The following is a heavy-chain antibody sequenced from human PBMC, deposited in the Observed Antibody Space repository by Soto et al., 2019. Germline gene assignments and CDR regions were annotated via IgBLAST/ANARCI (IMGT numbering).Heavy chain of an antibody. Sequence: GGSLRLSCAASGFTFSSYAMSWVRQAPGKGLEWVSGISGSGGSTYYADSVKGRFTISRDNSKNTVYLQMSSLRAEDTAVYYCAKVAGDIVATNWNHSRYYMDVWSRGTTVTVSS. V-gene: IGHV3-23*01. J-gene: IGHJ6*03. CDR3: AKVAGDIVATNWNHSRYYMDV. CDR2: ISGSGGST. D-gene: IGHD5-12*01. CDR1: GFTFSSYA.